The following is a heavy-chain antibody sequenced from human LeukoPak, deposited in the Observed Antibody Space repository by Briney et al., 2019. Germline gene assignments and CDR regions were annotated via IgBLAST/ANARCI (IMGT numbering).Heavy chain of an antibody. Sequence: SETLSLTCVVSGGSISPYYWSWIRQSPGKGLEWIGYIDPSGSASYNPSLKSRVTIFVDTSKNLVSLRLSSVTAADTAVYYCARSAAYYDFWTGYYNALYYMDVWGKGITVTVSS. CDR3: ARSAAYYDFWTGYYNALYYMDV. CDR1: GGSISPYY. J-gene: IGHJ6*03. D-gene: IGHD3-3*01. CDR2: IDPSGSA. V-gene: IGHV4-59*01.